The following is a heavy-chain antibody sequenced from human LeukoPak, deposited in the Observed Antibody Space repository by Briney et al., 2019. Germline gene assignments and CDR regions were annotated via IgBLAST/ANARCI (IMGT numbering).Heavy chain of an antibody. CDR3: ARVGSSGSILYFDY. CDR1: GFTFSDYY. CDR2: ISSSGSTI. V-gene: IGHV3-11*01. J-gene: IGHJ4*02. Sequence: GGSLRLSCAASGFTFSDYYMSWIRQAPGKGLEWVSYISSSGSTIYYADSVKRRFTISRDNAKNSLYLQMTGLRAEDTAVYYCARVGSSGSILYFDYWGQGTLVTVSS. D-gene: IGHD6-19*01.